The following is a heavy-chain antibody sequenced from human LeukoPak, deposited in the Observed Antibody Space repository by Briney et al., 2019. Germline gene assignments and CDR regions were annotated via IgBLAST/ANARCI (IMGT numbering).Heavy chain of an antibody. J-gene: IGHJ3*02. D-gene: IGHD6-13*01. CDR2: ISSSSSTI. CDR1: GFTFSSYS. V-gene: IGHV3-48*04. CDR3: ARATAAANDAFDI. Sequence: GGSLRLSCAASGFTFSSYSMNWVRQAPGKGLEWVSSISSSSSTIYYADSVKGRFTISRDNAKNSLYLQMNSLRAEDTAVYYCARATAAANDAFDIWGQGTMVTVSS.